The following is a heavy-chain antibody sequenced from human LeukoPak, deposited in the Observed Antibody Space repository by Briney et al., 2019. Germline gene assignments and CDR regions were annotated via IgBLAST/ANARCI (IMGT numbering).Heavy chain of an antibody. V-gene: IGHV3-48*01. CDR1: GFTFGSYS. D-gene: IGHD1-26*01. CDR2: ISSSSTI. Sequence: PGGSLRLSCAASGFTFGSYSMNWVRQAPGKGLEWVSYISSSSTIYYADSVKGRFTTSRDNAKNSLYLQMNSLRAEDTAVYYCAREMGIVGAWGQGTLVTVSS. J-gene: IGHJ4*02. CDR3: AREMGIVGA.